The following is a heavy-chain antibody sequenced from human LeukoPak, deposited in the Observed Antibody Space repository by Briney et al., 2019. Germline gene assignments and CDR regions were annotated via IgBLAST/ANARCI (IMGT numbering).Heavy chain of an antibody. CDR2: IYSGGRT. V-gene: IGHV3-53*01. CDR1: GFTVSNNY. D-gene: IGHD4-17*01. CDR3: SRGFHGAHDY. J-gene: IGHJ4*02. Sequence: PGGSLRLSCAASGFTVSNNYMTWVRQAPGKGLEWVSVIYSGGRTYYADSVRGRFTISRDNAKNTLYLQMNSLKVEDTAVYYCSRGFHGAHDYWGQGTLVTVSS.